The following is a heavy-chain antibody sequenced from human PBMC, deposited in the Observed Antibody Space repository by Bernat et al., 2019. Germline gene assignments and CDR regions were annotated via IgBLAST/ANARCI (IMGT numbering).Heavy chain of an antibody. CDR3: ARDGRCGGGSCLGWFDP. CDR1: GFTFSSYA. CDR2: ISYDGSEK. D-gene: IGHD2-15*01. J-gene: IGHJ5*02. Sequence: QVQLVESGGGVVQPGRSLRLSCAASGFTFSSYAVHWVRQAPGKGLEWVAIISYDGSEKYYPDSVKGRFTISRDNSKNTLFLQMNSLRAEDMAVYYCARDGRCGGGSCLGWFDPWGQGTLVTVSS. V-gene: IGHV3-30*01.